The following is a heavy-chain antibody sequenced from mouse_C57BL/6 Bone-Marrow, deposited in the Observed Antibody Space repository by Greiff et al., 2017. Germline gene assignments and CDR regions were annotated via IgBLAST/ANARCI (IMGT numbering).Heavy chain of an antibody. D-gene: IGHD1-1*01. CDR1: GYTFTDYY. CDR3: ARADYYGNRGVYFDY. CDR2: IYPGSGNT. V-gene: IGHV1-76*01. Sequence: QVHVQQSGAELVRPGASVKLSCKASGYTFTDYYINWVKQRPGQGLEWIARIYPGSGNTYYNEKFKGKATLTAEKSSSTAYMQLSSLTSEDSAVYFGARADYYGNRGVYFDYWGQGTTLTVSS. J-gene: IGHJ2*01.